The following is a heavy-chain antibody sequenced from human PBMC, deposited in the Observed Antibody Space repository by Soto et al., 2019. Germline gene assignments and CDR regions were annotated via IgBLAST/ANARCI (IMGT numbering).Heavy chain of an antibody. CDR2: IIPMYGPA. Sequence: QVPLVQSGAEVKKPGSSVTVSCKASGGTFSSYAIHWVRQAPGQGLEWMGGIIPMYGPAKYAQRFQGRVTMTADESTTTVYMELTSLTYQDTAVYYCARVTSMVRGVIDSWFDPWGHGTLVTVSS. D-gene: IGHD3-10*01. CDR1: GGTFSSYA. J-gene: IGHJ5*02. V-gene: IGHV1-69*01. CDR3: ARVTSMVRGVIDSWFDP.